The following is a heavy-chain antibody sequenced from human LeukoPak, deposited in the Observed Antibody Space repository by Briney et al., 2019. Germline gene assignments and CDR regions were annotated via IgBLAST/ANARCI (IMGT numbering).Heavy chain of an antibody. D-gene: IGHD4-17*01. CDR2: IKRIIDGGTT. Sequence: GGSLRLSCAASGFTFSNTWMNWVRQAPGKGLEWVGRIKRIIDGGTTDYAAPVKGRFTVSRDDSINTLYLQMSNLKTEDTAVYYCAAQGGSGDLRYWGQGTLVTVSS. J-gene: IGHJ4*02. CDR1: GFTFSNTW. V-gene: IGHV3-15*01. CDR3: AAQGGSGDLRY.